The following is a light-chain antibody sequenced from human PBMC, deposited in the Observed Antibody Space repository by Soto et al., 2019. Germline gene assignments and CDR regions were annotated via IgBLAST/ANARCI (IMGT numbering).Light chain of an antibody. J-gene: IGLJ1*01. CDR1: SSDVGGYNY. Sequence: QSALTQPPSASGSPGQSVAISCTGTSSDVGGYNYVSWYQQHPGKAPKLMIYEVNKRPSGVPDRFSGSKSGNTASLTVSGLQAEDEADYNCSSYAGSSNVFGTGTKVTV. CDR2: EVN. CDR3: SSYAGSSNV. V-gene: IGLV2-8*01.